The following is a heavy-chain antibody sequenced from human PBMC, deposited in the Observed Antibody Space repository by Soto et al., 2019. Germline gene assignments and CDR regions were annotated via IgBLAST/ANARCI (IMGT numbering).Heavy chain of an antibody. D-gene: IGHD3-22*01. CDR3: ATHAKDYYDSSNTGAFDI. CDR1: GFTFSTYD. J-gene: IGHJ3*02. V-gene: IGHV3-23*01. CDR2: ITGSGGRT. Sequence: PGGSLRLSCAASGFTFSTYDMSWVRQAPGKGLEWVSGITGSGGRTYFADSVKGRFTISRDNSKNTLYLQINSLRAEDTAVYYCATHAKDYYDSSNTGAFDIWGQGTMVTVS.